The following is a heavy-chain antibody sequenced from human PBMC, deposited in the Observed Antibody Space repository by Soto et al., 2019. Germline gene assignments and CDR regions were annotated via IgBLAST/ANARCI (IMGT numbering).Heavy chain of an antibody. CDR3: AGGDSSSPWESRTDAFDI. J-gene: IGHJ3*02. CDR2: IYYSGST. Sequence: PSETLSLTGTVSGGSISSGCYYWSWIRQHPGKGLEWIGYIYYSGSTYYNPSLKSRVTISVDTSKNQFSLKLSSVTAADTAVYSCAGGDSSSPWESRTDAFDIFGQGTMVTFSS. CDR1: GGSISSGCYY. V-gene: IGHV4-31*03. D-gene: IGHD6-6*01.